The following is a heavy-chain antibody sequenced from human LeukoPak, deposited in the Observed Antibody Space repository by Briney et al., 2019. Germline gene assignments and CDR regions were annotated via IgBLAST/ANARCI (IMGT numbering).Heavy chain of an antibody. D-gene: IGHD1-1*01. CDR1: GFTFSSYG. Sequence: GGSLRLSCAASGFTFSSYGMSWVRQAPGKGLEWVSGISGSGGITYYADSVKGRFTVSRDNSKDTLYLQMNSLRAEDTAVYFCAKSPGTTGWFDPWGQGTLVTVSS. V-gene: IGHV3-23*01. J-gene: IGHJ5*02. CDR2: ISGSGGIT. CDR3: AKSPGTTGWFDP.